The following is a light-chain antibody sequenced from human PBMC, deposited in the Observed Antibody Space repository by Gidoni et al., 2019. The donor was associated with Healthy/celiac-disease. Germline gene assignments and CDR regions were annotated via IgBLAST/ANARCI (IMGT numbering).Light chain of an antibody. Sequence: DLQMTQSPSSLSASVGERVTITCRASQSISSYLNWYQQKPGKAPKLLIYAASSLQSGVPSRFSGSGSGTDFTLTISSLQPEDFATYYCQQSYSTRFTFXPXTKVDIK. V-gene: IGKV1-39*01. CDR1: QSISSY. J-gene: IGKJ3*01. CDR3: QQSYSTRFT. CDR2: AAS.